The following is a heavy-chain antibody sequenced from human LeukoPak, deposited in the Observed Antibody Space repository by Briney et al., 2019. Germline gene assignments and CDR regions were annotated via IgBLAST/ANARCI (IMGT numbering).Heavy chain of an antibody. Sequence: GGSLRLSCAASGFTFSSYAMHWVRQAPGKGLEWVAVISYDGSNKYYADSVKGRFTISRDNSKNTLYLQMNSLRAEDTAVYYCAAFHSSSSTTYFDYWGQGTLVTVSS. J-gene: IGHJ4*02. CDR2: ISYDGSNK. V-gene: IGHV3-30*04. D-gene: IGHD6-13*01. CDR1: GFTFSSYA. CDR3: AAFHSSSSTTYFDY.